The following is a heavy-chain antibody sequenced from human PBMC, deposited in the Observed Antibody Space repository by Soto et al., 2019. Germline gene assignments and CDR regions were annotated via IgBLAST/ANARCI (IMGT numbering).Heavy chain of an antibody. CDR1: GYAYIEFD. Sequence: SVKDSFKGSGYAYIEFDIHWLRPASGQGPEWMGWRNAKSGDTFFAQRFQGKFNMTWDTSLSTAYMEVGSLTSDDTAIYFCARGHPFNYAGFDVWGQGTTVTVSS. D-gene: IGHD3-16*01. CDR2: RNAKSGDT. CDR3: ARGHPFNYAGFDV. J-gene: IGHJ6*02. V-gene: IGHV1-8*01.